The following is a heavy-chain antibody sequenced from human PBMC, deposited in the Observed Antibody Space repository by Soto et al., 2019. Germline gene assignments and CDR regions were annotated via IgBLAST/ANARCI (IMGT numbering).Heavy chain of an antibody. CDR3: ARHDDYGSGSPGFYYYGMDV. D-gene: IGHD3-10*01. J-gene: IGHJ6*02. Sequence: PGESLKISCKGSGYSFTSYWIGWVRQMPGKGLEWMGIIYPGDSDTRYSPSFQGQVTISADKSISTAYLQWSSLKVSDTAMYYCARHDDYGSGSPGFYYYGMDVWGQGTTVTVSS. CDR2: IYPGDSDT. CDR1: GYSFTSYW. V-gene: IGHV5-51*01.